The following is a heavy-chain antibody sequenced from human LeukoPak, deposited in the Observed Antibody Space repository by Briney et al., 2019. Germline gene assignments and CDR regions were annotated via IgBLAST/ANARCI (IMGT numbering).Heavy chain of an antibody. CDR3: ARGVGFTTCMDV. CDR2: YYGRGGTT. CDR1: GFTLSSHM. V-gene: IGHV3-23*01. D-gene: IGHD1-14*01. Sequence: HPGGSLRLSCAASGFTLSSHMMSWVRQAPGKGLEWVSYYYGRGGTTDYADSMKGRFTMLRDSSKDTLFLQMNSLRAEDTAVYYCARGVGFTTCMDVWGQGTTVTVSS. J-gene: IGHJ6*02.